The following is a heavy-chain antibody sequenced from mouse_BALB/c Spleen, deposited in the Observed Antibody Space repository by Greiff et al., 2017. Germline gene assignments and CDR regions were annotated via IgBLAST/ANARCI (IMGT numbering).Heavy chain of an antibody. D-gene: IGHD2-3*01. J-gene: IGHJ2*01. CDR3: AREGGDGYGYFDY. V-gene: IGHV5-17*02. Sequence: EVQLVESGGGLVKPGGSLKLSCAASGFTFSSFGMHWVRQAPEKGLEWVAYISSGSSTIYYADTVKGRFTISRDNPKNTLFLQMTSLRSEDTAMYYCAREGGDGYGYFDYWGQGTTLTVSS. CDR1: GFTFSSFG. CDR2: ISSGSSTI.